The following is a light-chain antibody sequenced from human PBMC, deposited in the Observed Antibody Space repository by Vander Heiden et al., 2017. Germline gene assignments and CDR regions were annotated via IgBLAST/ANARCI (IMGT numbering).Light chain of an antibody. CDR2: AAS. CDR1: QSISSY. CDR3: LQNTSTPST. V-gene: IGKV1-39*01. Sequence: DIQMSQSPSSLSASVGDRVTITCRASQSISSYLNWYQQKPGKAPKLLIYAASSLQSGVPSRFSCSGSGTDFTLTISSLQPEDFATYYCLQNTSTPSTFGQGTKVEIK. J-gene: IGKJ1*01.